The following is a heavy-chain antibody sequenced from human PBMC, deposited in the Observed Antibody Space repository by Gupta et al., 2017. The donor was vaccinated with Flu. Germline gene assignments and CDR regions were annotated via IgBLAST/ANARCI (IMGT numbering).Heavy chain of an antibody. D-gene: IGHD3-16*01. CDR3: ARERVRGRNTFGQGGAFDI. CDR2: ISGISTYT. J-gene: IGHJ3*02. Sequence: QVHLLESGGGLVKPGGSLRLSCAASGFTFSDYYMSWIRQAPGKGLEWVSYISGISTYTNYADSVKGRFAISRDNAKNSLYLQMNSLRAEDTAVYYCARERVRGRNTFGQGGAFDIWGQGTVVTVSS. V-gene: IGHV3-11*05. CDR1: GFTFSDYY.